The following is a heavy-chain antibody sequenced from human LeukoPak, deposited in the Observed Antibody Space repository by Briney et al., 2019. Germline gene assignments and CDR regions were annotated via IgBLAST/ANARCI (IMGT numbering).Heavy chain of an antibody. CDR2: IIAYNGNT. J-gene: IGHJ6*03. Sequence: VASVKVSCKASGYTFTSYGISWVRQAPGQGLEWMGWIIAYNGNTNYAQKLQGRVTMTTDTSTSTAYIDLRRLRSDNTAVCYCARFVVVRGPMEYYYYYMDVWGRGTTVIVSS. CDR3: ARFVVVRGPMEYYYYYMDV. D-gene: IGHD2-2*01. V-gene: IGHV1-18*01. CDR1: GYTFTSYG.